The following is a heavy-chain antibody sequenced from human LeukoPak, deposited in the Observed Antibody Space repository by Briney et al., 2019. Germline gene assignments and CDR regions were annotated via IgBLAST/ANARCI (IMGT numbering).Heavy chain of an antibody. J-gene: IGHJ5*02. D-gene: IGHD3-10*01. CDR2: IYYSGTT. V-gene: IGHV4-39*01. Sequence: SETLSLTCTVSGDSISTSRYYWGWIRQPPGEGLEWIGNIYYSGTTYYNPSLKSRVTISVDTSKKQFSRKLNSVTAADTAVYYCVRQIWFGEFSPWGQGTLVTVSS. CDR3: VRQIWFGEFSP. CDR1: GDSISTSRYY.